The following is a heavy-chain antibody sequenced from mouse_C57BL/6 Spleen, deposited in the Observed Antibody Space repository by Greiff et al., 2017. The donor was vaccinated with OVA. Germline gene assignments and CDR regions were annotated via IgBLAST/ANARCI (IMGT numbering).Heavy chain of an antibody. V-gene: IGHV1-22*01. CDR2: INPNNGGT. Sequence: EVQLQQSGPELVKPGASVKMSCKASGYTFTDYNMHWVKQSHGKSLEWIGYINPNNGGTSYNQKFKGKATLTVNKSSSTAYMELRSLTSEDSAVYYCARSRPSPVATDYAMDYWGQGTSVIVSS. J-gene: IGHJ4*01. D-gene: IGHD1-1*01. CDR3: ARSRPSPVATDYAMDY. CDR1: GYTFTDYN.